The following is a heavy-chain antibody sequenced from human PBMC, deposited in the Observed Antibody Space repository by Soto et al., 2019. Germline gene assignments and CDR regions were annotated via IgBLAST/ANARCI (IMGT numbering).Heavy chain of an antibody. CDR3: ARYYYDNSGPSFGY. D-gene: IGHD3-22*01. V-gene: IGHV1-18*04. J-gene: IGHJ4*02. CDR2: ISAYNGNT. CDR1: GYTFTSYG. Sequence: ASVKVSCKASGYTFTSYGISWVRQAPGQGLEWMGWISAYNGNTNYAQKLQGRVTMTTDTSTSTAYMELRSLRSDDTAVYYCARYYYDNSGPSFGYWAQGTLVTVSS.